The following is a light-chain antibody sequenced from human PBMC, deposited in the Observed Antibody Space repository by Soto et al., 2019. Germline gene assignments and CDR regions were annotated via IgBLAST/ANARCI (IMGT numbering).Light chain of an antibody. Sequence: QSVLTQPRSVSGSPGQSVTISCTGTSSDVGGYNYVSWYQQHPGKAPKVIIYDVSKRPSGVPDRFSGSKSGSTASLTISGLQAEDESDYYCSSFAGSSNLVFGGGTKLTVL. V-gene: IGLV2-11*01. CDR1: SSDVGGYNY. CDR3: SSFAGSSNLV. CDR2: DVS. J-gene: IGLJ2*01.